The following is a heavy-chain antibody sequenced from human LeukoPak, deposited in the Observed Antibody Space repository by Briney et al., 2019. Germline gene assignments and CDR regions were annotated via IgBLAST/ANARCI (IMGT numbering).Heavy chain of an antibody. CDR2: ISWNSGSI. V-gene: IGHV3-9*01. CDR3: AKDSGGGYYYYGMDV. CDR1: GFTFDDYA. D-gene: IGHD2-15*01. J-gene: IGHJ6*02. Sequence: GGSLRLSCAASGFTFDDYAMHWFRQAPGKGLEWVSGISWNSGSIDYADSVKGRFTISRDNAKNSLSLQMNSLRAEDTALYYCAKDSGGGYYYYGMDVWGQGTTVTVSS.